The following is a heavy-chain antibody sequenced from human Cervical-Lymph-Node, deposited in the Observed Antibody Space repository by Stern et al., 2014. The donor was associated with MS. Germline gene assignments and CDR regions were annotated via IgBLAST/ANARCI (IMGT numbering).Heavy chain of an antibody. CDR1: GGTFSSYA. V-gene: IGHV1-69*01. CDR2: IIPIFGTA. Sequence: VQLLESGAEVKKPGSSVKVSCKASGGTFSSYAISWVRQAPGQGLEWMGGIIPIFGTANYAQKFQGRVTITADESTSTAYMELSSLRSEDTAVYYCASDYYDSSGYAKWYFDLWGRGTLVTVSS. J-gene: IGHJ2*01. CDR3: ASDYYDSSGYAKWYFDL. D-gene: IGHD3-22*01.